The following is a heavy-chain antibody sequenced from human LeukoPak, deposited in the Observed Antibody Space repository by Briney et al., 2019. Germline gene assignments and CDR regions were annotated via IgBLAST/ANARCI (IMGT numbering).Heavy chain of an antibody. J-gene: IGHJ4*02. CDR2: ISPNSGVT. Sequence: ASVKVSCKASGYTFTNYYIHWVRQAPGQGPEWMGWISPNSGVTNYAQKFQGRVTMTRDTSISTVYMELSRLTFDDTAVYFCAREQHYYDRSDYSPPYYFDYWGQGALVTVSS. V-gene: IGHV1-2*02. D-gene: IGHD3-22*01. CDR3: AREQHYYDRSDYSPPYYFDY. CDR1: GYTFTNYY.